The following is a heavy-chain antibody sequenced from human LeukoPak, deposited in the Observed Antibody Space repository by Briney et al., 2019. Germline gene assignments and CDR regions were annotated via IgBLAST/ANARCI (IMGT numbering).Heavy chain of an antibody. V-gene: IGHV1-69*06. Sequence: SVKVSCKASGGTFSSYAISWVRQALRQGVEWMGRIIPIFGTANYAQKFQGRVTITADKSTSTAYMELSSLRSEDTAVYYCARVSDGTGGDTAMLSPWNPLDYWGQGTLVTVSS. D-gene: IGHD5-18*01. CDR3: ARVSDGTGGDTAMLSPWNPLDY. J-gene: IGHJ4*02. CDR1: GGTFSSYA. CDR2: IIPIFGTA.